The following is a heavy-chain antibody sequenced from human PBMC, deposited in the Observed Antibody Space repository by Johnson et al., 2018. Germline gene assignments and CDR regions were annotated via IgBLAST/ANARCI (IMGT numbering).Heavy chain of an antibody. CDR3: ARPPGYRDSSGYYA. CDR1: GFTVSSNY. CDR2: VYSGTST. D-gene: IGHD3-22*01. V-gene: IGHV3-53*01. Sequence: VQLVQSGGGLIQPGGSLRLSCAASGFTVSSNYMAWARQAPGKGLEWVSVVYSGTSTYYTDSVKGRFTISTDNSNNTLYLQMTSLRAEDTAVYYCARPPGYRDSSGYYAWGQGTLVTVSS. J-gene: IGHJ1*01.